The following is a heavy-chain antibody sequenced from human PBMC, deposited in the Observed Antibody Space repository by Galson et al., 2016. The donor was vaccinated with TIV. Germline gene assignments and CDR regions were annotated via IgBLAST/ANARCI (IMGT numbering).Heavy chain of an antibody. Sequence: SLRLSCAASGFSFDEYAMHWVRQAPGKGLEWVAGITRNSGNIGYADSVKGRITISRDNAKKSLYLQMNRMRVEDTAVYYCSRERRYCGNECFLYYYYGMDVWGQGTTVTVSS. CDR2: ITRNSGNI. CDR3: SRERRYCGNECFLYYYYGMDV. V-gene: IGHV3-9*01. CDR1: GFSFDEYA. D-gene: IGHD2-21*01. J-gene: IGHJ6*02.